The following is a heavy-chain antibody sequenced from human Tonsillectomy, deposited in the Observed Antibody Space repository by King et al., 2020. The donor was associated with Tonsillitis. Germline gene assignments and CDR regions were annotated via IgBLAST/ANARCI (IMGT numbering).Heavy chain of an antibody. Sequence: QLQESGPGLVKPSETLSLTCTVSGGSVSRSSYYWGWIRQPPGKGLEWIGNIYYSGSIYYNSSLKSRVTISVDTSNNQFSLKLSSVTAADTAVYYCARLPPYSSRSQDYGLAVWGQGTTVTVSS. CDR1: GGSVSRSSYY. J-gene: IGHJ6*02. D-gene: IGHD6-13*01. CDR2: IYYSGSI. V-gene: IGHV4-39*07. CDR3: ARLPPYSSRSQDYGLAV.